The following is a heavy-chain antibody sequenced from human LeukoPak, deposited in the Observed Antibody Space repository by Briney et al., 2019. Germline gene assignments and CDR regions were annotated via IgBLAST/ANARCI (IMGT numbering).Heavy chain of an antibody. CDR3: AQSRNYDHTFDY. J-gene: IGHJ4*02. V-gene: IGHV3-30-3*01. Sequence: GRSLRLSCAASGFTFSSYAMHWVRQAPGKGLEWVAVISYDGSNKYYADSVKGRFTISRDNSKNTLYLQMNSLRAEDTAVYYCAQSRNYDHTFDYWGQGTLVTVSS. CDR1: GFTFSSYA. D-gene: IGHD3-3*01. CDR2: ISYDGSNK.